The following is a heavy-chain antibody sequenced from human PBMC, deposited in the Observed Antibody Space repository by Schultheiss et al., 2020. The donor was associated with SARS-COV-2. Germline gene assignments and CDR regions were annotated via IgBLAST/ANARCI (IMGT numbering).Heavy chain of an antibody. V-gene: IGHV4-31*03. Sequence: SETLSLTCTVSGGSISSGGYYWSWIRQHPGKGLEWIGYIYYSGSTYYNPSLKSRVTISVDTSKNQFSLKLSSVTAADTAVYYCARGLLPATAEVGYWGQGTLVTVSS. CDR3: ARGLLPATAEVGY. CDR2: IYYSGST. D-gene: IGHD2-2*01. CDR1: GGSISSGGYY. J-gene: IGHJ4*02.